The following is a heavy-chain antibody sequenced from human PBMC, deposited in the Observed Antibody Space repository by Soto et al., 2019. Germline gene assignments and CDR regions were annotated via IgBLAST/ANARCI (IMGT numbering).Heavy chain of an antibody. J-gene: IGHJ5*02. V-gene: IGHV4-39*01. D-gene: IGHD3-10*01. Sequence: SETLSLTCTVSGGSISSSSYYWGWIRQPPGKGLEWIGSIYYSGSTYYNPSLKSRVTISVDTSKNQFSLKLSSVTAADTAVYYCARKIGYGSGSYYMTRWFDPWGQGTLVTVSS. CDR3: ARKIGYGSGSYYMTRWFDP. CDR1: GGSISSSSYY. CDR2: IYYSGST.